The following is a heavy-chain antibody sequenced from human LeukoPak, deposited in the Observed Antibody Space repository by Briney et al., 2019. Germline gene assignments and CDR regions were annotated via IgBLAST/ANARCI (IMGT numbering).Heavy chain of an antibody. D-gene: IGHD6-13*01. CDR2: IWYDGTKK. Sequence: GGSLSPSCASSGFFSSSYAMHWIRQAPGKGLEWVAVIWYDGTKKYYVDSVKGRFTISRDNSKNTLYLQMNSLRAEDTAVYYCPKLLQPLNHWGKGTLVTVSS. CDR3: PKLLQPLNH. V-gene: IGHV3-33*06. CDR1: GFFSSSYA. J-gene: IGHJ5*02.